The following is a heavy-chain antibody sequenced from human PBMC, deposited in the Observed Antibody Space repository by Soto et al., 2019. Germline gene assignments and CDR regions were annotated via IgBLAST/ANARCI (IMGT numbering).Heavy chain of an antibody. D-gene: IGHD5-12*01. CDR2: IYDSGST. J-gene: IGHJ5*02. CDR1: GGSISSSGYY. Sequence: QVQLQESGPGLVKPSQTLSLTCTVSGGSISSSGYYWSWIRQHPGKGLEWIGYIYDSGSTYYNPSLKSRVTISVDTSKNQCSLKLSSVTAADTAVYYCAREEGGGYDHRWFDRWGQGTLVTVSS. V-gene: IGHV4-31*03. CDR3: AREEGGGYDHRWFDR.